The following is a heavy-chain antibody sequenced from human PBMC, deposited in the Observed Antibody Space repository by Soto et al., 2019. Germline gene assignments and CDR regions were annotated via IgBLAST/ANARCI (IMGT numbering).Heavy chain of an antibody. Sequence: EVQLVEAGGGLVQPGRSLRLSCAASGFNFDDYAMHWVRQIPGKGLEWVSGVSWERGSIGHADSEKGRFSISRDNAKNSLSLQMNSRRAEDTAFYYCRKDHVQDFGYDFDYLNYWGQGTLGTVSS. J-gene: IGHJ4*02. D-gene: IGHD5-12*01. V-gene: IGHV3-9*01. CDR2: VSWERGSI. CDR1: GFNFDDYA. CDR3: RKDHVQDFGYDFDYLNY.